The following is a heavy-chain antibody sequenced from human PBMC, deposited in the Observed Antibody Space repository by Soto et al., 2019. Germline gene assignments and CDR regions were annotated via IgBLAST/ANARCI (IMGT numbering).Heavy chain of an antibody. J-gene: IGHJ5*02. Sequence: SETLSLTCTVSGGSISSGDYYWSWLRQPPGKGLEWIGYIYYSGSTYYNPSLKSRVTISVDTSKNQFSLKLSSVTAADTAVYYCARGINYYDSSGDSWFDPWGQGTLVTVSS. CDR3: ARGINYYDSSGDSWFDP. V-gene: IGHV4-30-4*01. CDR1: GGSISSGDYY. D-gene: IGHD3-22*01. CDR2: IYYSGST.